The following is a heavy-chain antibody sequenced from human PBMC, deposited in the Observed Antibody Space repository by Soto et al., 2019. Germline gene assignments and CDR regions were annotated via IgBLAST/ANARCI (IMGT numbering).Heavy chain of an antibody. D-gene: IGHD4-17*01. CDR2: IYPGDSDT. J-gene: IGHJ6*02. Sequence: PGESLKISCKGSEYSFTSYWIGWVRQMPGKGLEWMGIIYPGDSDTRYSPSFQGQVTISADKSISTAYLQWSSLKASDTAMYYCARSGFPDYVKGYYYYGMDVWGQGTTVSVSS. CDR3: ARSGFPDYVKGYYYYGMDV. CDR1: EYSFTSYW. V-gene: IGHV5-51*01.